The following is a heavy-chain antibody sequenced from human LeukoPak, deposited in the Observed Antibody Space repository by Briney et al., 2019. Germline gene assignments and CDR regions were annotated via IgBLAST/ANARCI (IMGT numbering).Heavy chain of an antibody. CDR2: ISNSGSTI. J-gene: IGHJ4*02. CDR3: ARADDSSSGYFDY. CDR1: GFTFSIYE. D-gene: IGHD6-6*01. V-gene: IGHV3-48*03. Sequence: PGGSLRLSCAASGFTFSIYEMNWVRQAPGKGLEWVSYISNSGSTIYYADSVKGRFTISRDNAKNSLYLQMNSLRAEDTAVYYCARADDSSSGYFDYWGQGTLVTVSS.